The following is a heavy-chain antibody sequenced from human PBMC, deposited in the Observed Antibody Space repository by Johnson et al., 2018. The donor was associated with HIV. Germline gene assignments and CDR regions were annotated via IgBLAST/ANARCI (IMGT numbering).Heavy chain of an antibody. CDR1: GFTFSSYA. CDR3: AFESGSYFRHAFDV. D-gene: IGHD1-26*01. Sequence: VQLVESGGGLVQPGGSLRLSCAASGFTFSSYALTWVRQAPGRGLAWVSTISGSGGSTYYADSVKGRFTISRDNSKNTLYLQMNSLSSEDTAVYSCAFESGSYFRHAFDVWGQGTMVTVSS. V-gene: IGHV3-23*04. J-gene: IGHJ3*01. CDR2: ISGSGGST.